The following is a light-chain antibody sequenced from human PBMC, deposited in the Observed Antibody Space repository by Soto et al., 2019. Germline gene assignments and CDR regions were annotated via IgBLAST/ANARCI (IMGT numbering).Light chain of an antibody. CDR2: KAS. CDR1: QGISSY. V-gene: IGKV1-5*03. Sequence: IQLTQSPSSLSASVGDRVTITCRASQGISSYLGWYLQKPGKAPKLLIYKASTLKSGVPSRFSGSGSGTEFTLTISSLQPDDFATYYCQHYNSYSEAFGQGTKV. CDR3: QHYNSYSEA. J-gene: IGKJ1*01.